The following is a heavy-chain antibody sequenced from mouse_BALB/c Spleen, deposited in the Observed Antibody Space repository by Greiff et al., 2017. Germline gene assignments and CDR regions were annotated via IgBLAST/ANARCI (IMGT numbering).Heavy chain of an antibody. Sequence: VQLQQSGPELVKPGASVRISCKASGYTFTSYYIHWVKQRPGQGLEWIGWIYPGNVNTKYNEKFKGKATLTADKSSSTAYMQLSSLTSEDSAVYFCARSGDYALFDYWGQGTTLTVSS. CDR3: ARSGDYALFDY. J-gene: IGHJ2*01. CDR1: GYTFTSYY. CDR2: IYPGNVNT. D-gene: IGHD2-4*01. V-gene: IGHV1S56*01.